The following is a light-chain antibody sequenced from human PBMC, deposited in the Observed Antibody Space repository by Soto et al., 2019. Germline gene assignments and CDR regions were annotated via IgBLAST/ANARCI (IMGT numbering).Light chain of an antibody. J-gene: IGKJ1*01. CDR3: QHYSLYSTWT. CDR1: QNINAW. CDR2: DAS. Sequence: DIHMTQSPSSLSVSVGDRVTITCRTSQNINAWLAWYQQRPGQAPKLLIYDASTVQSGVPSRFSGSGSGTEFTLTLSRLQPDDSATYYCQHYSLYSTWTFGQGTKVEIK. V-gene: IGKV1-5*01.